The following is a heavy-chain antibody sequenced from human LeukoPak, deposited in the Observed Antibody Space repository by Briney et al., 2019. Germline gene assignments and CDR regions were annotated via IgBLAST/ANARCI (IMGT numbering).Heavy chain of an antibody. D-gene: IGHD2-2*01. V-gene: IGHV1-2*02. Sequence: GASVKVSCKASGYTFTGYYIHWLRQAPGQGLEWMGWINPNSGGTNYAPKFQGLVTMSSDTSITTAYMELNRLTSDDTAVYYCARTKPPCTSCLLLDYWGQGTLVTVPS. CDR3: ARTKPPCTSCLLLDY. J-gene: IGHJ4*02. CDR2: INPNSGGT. CDR1: GYTFTGYY.